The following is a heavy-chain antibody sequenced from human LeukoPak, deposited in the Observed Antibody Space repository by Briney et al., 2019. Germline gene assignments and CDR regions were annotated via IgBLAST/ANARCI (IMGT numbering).Heavy chain of an antibody. CDR1: GGSISSSSYY. CDR3: ARVLDSGSYGRGAFDI. D-gene: IGHD1-26*01. Sequence: TSETLSLTCTVSGGSISSSSYYWGWIRQPPGKGLEWIGSIYYSGSTYYNPSLKSRVTISVDTSKNQFSLKLSSVTAADTAVYYCARVLDSGSYGRGAFDIWGQGTMVTVSS. V-gene: IGHV4-39*07. J-gene: IGHJ3*02. CDR2: IYYSGST.